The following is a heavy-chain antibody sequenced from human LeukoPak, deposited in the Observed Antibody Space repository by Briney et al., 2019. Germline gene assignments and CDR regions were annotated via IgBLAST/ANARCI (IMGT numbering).Heavy chain of an antibody. D-gene: IGHD3-3*01. CDR3: AKDAPYYDFWSGYLY. V-gene: IGHV3-23*01. CDR1: GFTFSSYA. CDR2: ISGSGGST. J-gene: IGHJ4*02. Sequence: QTGGSLRLSRAASGFTFSSYAMSWVRQAPGKGLEWVSAISGSGGSTYYADAVKGRFTISRDNSKNTLYLQMNSLRAEDTAVYYCAKDAPYYDFWSGYLYWGQGTLVTVSS.